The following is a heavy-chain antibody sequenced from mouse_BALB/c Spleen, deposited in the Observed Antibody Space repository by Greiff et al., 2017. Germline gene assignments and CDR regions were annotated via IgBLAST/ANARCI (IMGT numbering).Heavy chain of an antibody. CDR1: GFTFSSYG. CDR2: ISSGGSYT. V-gene: IGHV5-6*01. D-gene: IGHD3-3*01. Sequence: EVQGVESGGDLVKPGGSLKLSCAASGFTFSSYGMSWVRQTPDKRLEWVATISSGGSYTYYPDSVKGRFTISRDNAKNTLYLQMSSLKSEDTAMYYCARQDLGWYFDVWGAGTTVTVSS. CDR3: ARQDLGWYFDV. J-gene: IGHJ1*01.